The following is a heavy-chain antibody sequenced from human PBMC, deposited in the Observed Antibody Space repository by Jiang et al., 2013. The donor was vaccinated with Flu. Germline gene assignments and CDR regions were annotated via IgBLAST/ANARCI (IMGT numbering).Heavy chain of an antibody. CDR3: ARIRRGSYYEKWFDS. Sequence: TLTLTCTFSGFSLSTSGMCVSWIRQPPGRPWSGLHALIGIGDKYYSTSLKTRLTISKDTSKNQVVLRMTNMDPVDTATYYCARIRRGSYYEKWFDSWGQGTPGHRLL. CDR1: GFSLSTSGMC. V-gene: IGHV2-70*11. J-gene: IGHJ5*01. CDR2: LIGIGDK. D-gene: IGHD3-10*01.